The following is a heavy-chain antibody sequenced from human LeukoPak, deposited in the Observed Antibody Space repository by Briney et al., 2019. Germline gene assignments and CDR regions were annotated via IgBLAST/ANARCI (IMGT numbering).Heavy chain of an antibody. CDR1: GYTFSGYY. J-gene: IGHJ4*02. CDR3: ARGVYSYSTPFDY. Sequence: ASVKVFCKASGYTFSGYYLHWARQAPGQGLEWMGWINPNSGGTNYAQKFQGRVTVTRDKSITTTYMELSRLRSDDTAVYYCARGVYSYSTPFDYWGQGALVTVSS. D-gene: IGHD2/OR15-2a*01. V-gene: IGHV1-2*02. CDR2: INPNSGGT.